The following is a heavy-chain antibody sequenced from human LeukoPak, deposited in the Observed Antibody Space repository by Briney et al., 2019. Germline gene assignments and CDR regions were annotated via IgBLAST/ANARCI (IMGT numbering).Heavy chain of an antibody. D-gene: IGHD1-1*01. V-gene: IGHV3-23*01. CDR1: GFTFSSYA. CDR3: ARSQLGRSHLPEQFDP. Sequence: GGSLRLSCAASGFTFSSYAMSWVRQAPGKGLEWVSGISGSGDNTYYADSVKGRFTISRDNSKNTLYLQMNSLRAEDTAVYYCARSQLGRSHLPEQFDPWGQGTLVTVSP. CDR2: ISGSGDNT. J-gene: IGHJ5*02.